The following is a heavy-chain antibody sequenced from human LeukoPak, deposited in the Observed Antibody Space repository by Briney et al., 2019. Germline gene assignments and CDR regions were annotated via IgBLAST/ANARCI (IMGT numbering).Heavy chain of an antibody. D-gene: IGHD3-22*01. J-gene: IGHJ3*02. Sequence: GGSLRLSRAASGFTFSDYYMSWIRQAPGKGLEWVSYISSSGSTIYYADSVKGRFPISRDNAKNSLYLQMNSPRAEDTAVYYCARDEILENYYDSSGYQGPHDAFDIWGQGTMVTVSS. CDR1: GFTFSDYY. CDR3: ARDEILENYYDSSGYQGPHDAFDI. V-gene: IGHV3-11*04. CDR2: ISSSGSTI.